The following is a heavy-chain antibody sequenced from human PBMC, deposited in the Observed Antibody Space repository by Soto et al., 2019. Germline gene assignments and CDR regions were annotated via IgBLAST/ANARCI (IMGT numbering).Heavy chain of an antibody. Sequence: VQLVESGGGLVKPGGSLRVSCVASGFTFSDYYMIWIRQAPGKGLEWVSYIAGGGSYTNHADAVKGRFTISRDNAKNSLYLQMNSLRGDDTAVYYCAREATGSRYFDLWGRGTLVSVSS. CDR1: GFTFSDYY. CDR3: AREATGSRYFDL. V-gene: IGHV3-11*06. CDR2: IAGGGSYT. J-gene: IGHJ2*01.